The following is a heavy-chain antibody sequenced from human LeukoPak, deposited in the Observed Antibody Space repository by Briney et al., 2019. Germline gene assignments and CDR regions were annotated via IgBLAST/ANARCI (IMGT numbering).Heavy chain of an antibody. D-gene: IGHD2-2*01. V-gene: IGHV3-30*18. J-gene: IGHJ4*02. CDR1: GFAFRSNG. CDR2: ISYDGNTK. CDR3: AKDLSTKWSLDY. Sequence: GRSLRLSCAASGFAFRSNGMHWVRQAPGKGLEWVAFISYDGNTKYYGDSVRGQFTISRDNSKNTLYLQMNSLRPDDTTVYYCAKDLSTKWSLDYWGQGTLVTVSS.